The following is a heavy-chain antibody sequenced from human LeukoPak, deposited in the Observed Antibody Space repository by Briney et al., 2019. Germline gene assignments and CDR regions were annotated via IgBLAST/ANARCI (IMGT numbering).Heavy chain of an antibody. J-gene: IGHJ4*02. CDR3: ARKGLGGDLFDY. CDR1: GGSISSGGYS. D-gene: IGHD4-17*01. V-gene: IGHV4-30-2*01. CDR2: IYHSGST. Sequence: SQTLSLTCAVSGGSISSGGYSWSWIRQPPGKGLEWIGYIYHSGSTYYNPSLKSRVTISVDRSKNQFSLKLSSVTAADTAVYYCARKGLGGDLFDYRGQGTLVTVSS.